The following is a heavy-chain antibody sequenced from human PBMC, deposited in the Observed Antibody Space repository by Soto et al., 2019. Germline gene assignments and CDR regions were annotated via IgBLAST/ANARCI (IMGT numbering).Heavy chain of an antibody. D-gene: IGHD3-16*01. CDR3: ARQGGGDPTPFDY. CDR2: IYYSGST. Sequence: SETLSLTCTVSGGSISSSSYYWGWIRQPPGKGLEWIGSIYYSGSTYYNPSLKSRVTISVDTSKNQFSLKLSSVTAADTAVYYCARQGGGDPTPFDYWGQGTLVTV. CDR1: GGSISSSSYY. J-gene: IGHJ4*02. V-gene: IGHV4-39*01.